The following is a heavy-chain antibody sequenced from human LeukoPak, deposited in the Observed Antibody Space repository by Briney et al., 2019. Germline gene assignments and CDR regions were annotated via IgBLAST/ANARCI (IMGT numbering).Heavy chain of an antibody. V-gene: IGHV5-51*01. CDR1: GYSFNTFM. Sequence: GESLKISCQTSGYSFNTFMIAWVRQAPGRGLEWMGLVYPLDSETRYGPSFQGQVTISADKSTSSAFLQWDSLKASDTAMYYCARHDSGYYFDYWGQGTLVTVSS. J-gene: IGHJ4*02. CDR2: VYPLDSET. CDR3: ARHDSGYYFDY. D-gene: IGHD2-21*02.